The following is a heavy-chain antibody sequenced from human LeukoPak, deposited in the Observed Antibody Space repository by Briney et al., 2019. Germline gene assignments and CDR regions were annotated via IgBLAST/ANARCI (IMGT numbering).Heavy chain of an antibody. D-gene: IGHD5-24*01. Sequence: GASVNVSCKASGGTFSSYAISWVRQAPGQGLEWMGGIIPIFGTANYAQKFQGRVTITADESTSTAYMELSSLRSEDTAVYYCARDKGGGYNFDYWGQGTLVTVSS. CDR2: IIPIFGTA. CDR1: GGTFSSYA. J-gene: IGHJ4*02. V-gene: IGHV1-69*13. CDR3: ARDKGGGYNFDY.